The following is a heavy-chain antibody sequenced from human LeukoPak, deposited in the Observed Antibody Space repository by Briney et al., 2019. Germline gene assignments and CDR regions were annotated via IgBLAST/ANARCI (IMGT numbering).Heavy chain of an antibody. J-gene: IGHJ4*02. CDR1: GGTFSSYA. Sequence: SVKVSCKASGGTFSSYAISWVRQAPGQGLEWMGRIIPIFGTANYAQKFQGRVTITTDESTSTAYMELSSLRSEDTAVYYCTRDRLRRYFDYWGQGTLVTVSS. CDR2: IIPIFGTA. V-gene: IGHV1-69*05. CDR3: TRDRLRRYFDY. D-gene: IGHD4-17*01.